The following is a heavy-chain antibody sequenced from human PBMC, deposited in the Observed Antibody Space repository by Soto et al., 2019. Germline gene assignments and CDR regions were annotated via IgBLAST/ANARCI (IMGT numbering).Heavy chain of an antibody. V-gene: IGHV5-10-1*01. CDR1: GYSLTSYW. CDR2: IDPSDSYT. Sequence: PGESLKISCKGSGYSLTSYWISWVRQMPGKGLEWMGRIDPSDSYTNYSPSFQGHVTISADKSISTAYLQWSSLKASDTAMYYCARHHCSSTSCYVGGDAFDIWGQGTMVTVSS. D-gene: IGHD2-2*01. J-gene: IGHJ3*02. CDR3: ARHHCSSTSCYVGGDAFDI.